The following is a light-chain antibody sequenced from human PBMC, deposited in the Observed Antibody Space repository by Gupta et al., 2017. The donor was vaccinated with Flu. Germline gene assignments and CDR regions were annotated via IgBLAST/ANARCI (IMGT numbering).Light chain of an antibody. CDR2: DAT. Sequence: QAKVTQEPSLPASPVLTVTLTCGSSTGAVTSGHYPYWCQQKPGQAHRRLIYDATNRPAGTPARFSGSIRGGKAALTLSGAQQEEEAEYYCLLADGGVGEVFGGGTKLTVL. J-gene: IGLJ3*02. V-gene: IGLV7-46*01. CDR3: LLADGGVGEV. CDR1: TGAVTSGHY.